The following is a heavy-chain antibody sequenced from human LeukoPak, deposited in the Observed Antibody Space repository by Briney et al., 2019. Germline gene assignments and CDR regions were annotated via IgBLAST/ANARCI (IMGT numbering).Heavy chain of an antibody. J-gene: IGHJ6*03. V-gene: IGHV3-30*02. CDR2: IRSDGINK. D-gene: IGHD3-10*01. CDR1: GFTFSNYG. Sequence: GGSLRLSCAASGFTFSNYGMHWVRQAPGKGLEWVAFIRSDGINKYHADSVKGRFTISGDNSKNTLYLQMNSLRAEDTAVYYCAKLGKTENHYGSGRFSYYYYMDVWGKGTTVTISS. CDR3: AKLGKTENHYGSGRFSYYYYMDV.